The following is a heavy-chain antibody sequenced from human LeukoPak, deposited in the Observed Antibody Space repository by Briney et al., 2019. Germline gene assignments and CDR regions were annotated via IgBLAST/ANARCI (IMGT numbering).Heavy chain of an antibody. V-gene: IGHV3-30*18. CDR3: AKDIGSYYDY. CDR2: ISYYGSNK. CDR1: RFTFSSYG. J-gene: IGHJ4*02. Sequence: GGSLRLSCAASRFTFSSYGMHWVRQAPGQGLEWVAVISYYGSNKFYAHSVKGRFTISRDNSQNTLYLEMNSLRAEDTAVYYCAKDIGSYYDYWGQGILVTVYS. D-gene: IGHD3-10*01.